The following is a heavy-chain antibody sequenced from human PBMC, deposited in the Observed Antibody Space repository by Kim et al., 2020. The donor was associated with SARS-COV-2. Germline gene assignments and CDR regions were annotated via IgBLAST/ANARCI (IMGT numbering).Heavy chain of an antibody. CDR1: GFTFSNYA. J-gene: IGHJ3*02. V-gene: IGHV3-23*01. D-gene: IGHD5-18*01. CDR2: IRGGGANP. CDR3: AKCQYSYGSDAFDI. Sequence: GGSLRLSCAASGFTFSNYAMNWVRQAPGRGLEWVSGIRGGGANPKYADSVKGRFTISRDNCKNTLYLQMNSLRGDDTALYYCAKCQYSYGSDAFDIWGQG.